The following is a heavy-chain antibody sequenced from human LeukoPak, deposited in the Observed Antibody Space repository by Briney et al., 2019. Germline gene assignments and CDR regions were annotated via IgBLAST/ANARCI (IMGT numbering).Heavy chain of an antibody. CDR1: GFSVSSNF. J-gene: IGHJ3*01. CDR2: LYSGANT. CDR3: ARAVAYYYVSGNYYPGAFDV. Sequence: PGGSLRLSRTASGFSVSSNFMSWVRQAPGKGLEWVSVLYSGANTYYADSVKGRFTISRDNSKNTLYLQMNSLRADDTAVYYCARAVAYYYVSGNYYPGAFDVWGQGTMVTVSS. D-gene: IGHD3-10*01. V-gene: IGHV3-53*01.